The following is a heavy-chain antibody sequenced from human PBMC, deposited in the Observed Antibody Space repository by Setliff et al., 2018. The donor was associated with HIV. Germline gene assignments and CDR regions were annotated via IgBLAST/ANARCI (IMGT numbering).Heavy chain of an antibody. J-gene: IGHJ4*02. CDR1: GFTFSKAW. V-gene: IGHV3-15*01. D-gene: IGHD3-10*01. CDR2: IKSRTVTETT. Sequence: PGGSLRLSCAAAGFTFSKAWMSWFRQTPGKGLEWVGRIKSRTVTETTDYAAPVKGRFTISRDDSKTTLYLQMNSLKTEDTAMYYCATGGGRYLHEWAYWGQGTLVTVSS. CDR3: ATGGGRYLHEWAY.